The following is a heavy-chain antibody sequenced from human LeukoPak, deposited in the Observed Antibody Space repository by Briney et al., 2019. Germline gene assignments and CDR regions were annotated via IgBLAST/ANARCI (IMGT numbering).Heavy chain of an antibody. CDR1: GFTFSDYY. CDR3: AREVAARPFSRLDY. V-gene: IGHV3-11*04. CDR2: ISSSSSTI. J-gene: IGHJ4*02. D-gene: IGHD6-6*01. Sequence: PGGSLRLSCAASGFTFSDYYMSWIRQAPGKGLEWVSYISSSSSTIYYADSVKGRFTISRDNAKNSLYLQMNSLRDEDTAVYYCAREVAARPFSRLDYWGQGTLVTVSS.